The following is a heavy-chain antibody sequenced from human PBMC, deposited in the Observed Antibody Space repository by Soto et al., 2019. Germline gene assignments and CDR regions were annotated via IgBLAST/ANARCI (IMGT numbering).Heavy chain of an antibody. Sequence: ASVKVSCKASGYTFTSYDINWVRQATGQGLEWMGWMNPNSGNTGYAQKFQGRVTMTRNTSISTAYMELSSLRSEDTAVYYCARGGEDIVVVPAAKDDAFDIWGQGTMVTVSS. D-gene: IGHD2-2*01. CDR2: MNPNSGNT. CDR1: GYTFTSYD. J-gene: IGHJ3*02. CDR3: ARGGEDIVVVPAAKDDAFDI. V-gene: IGHV1-8*01.